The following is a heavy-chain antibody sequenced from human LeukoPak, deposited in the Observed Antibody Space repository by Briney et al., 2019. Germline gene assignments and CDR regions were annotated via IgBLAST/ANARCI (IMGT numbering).Heavy chain of an antibody. J-gene: IGHJ4*02. CDR2: IYFSRST. CDR1: GGSISSSSYY. D-gene: IGHD3-22*01. CDR3: ARVPPDYYDASGHPYFDY. Sequence: SETLSLTCTVSGGSISSSSYYWGWIRQPPGKGLEWIGRIYFSRSTYCNPSLRSRVTRSVDTSKNQFSLKPSAVTTPDTAVYYCARVPPDYYDASGHPYFDYWGQGTLVTVSS. V-gene: IGHV4-39*01.